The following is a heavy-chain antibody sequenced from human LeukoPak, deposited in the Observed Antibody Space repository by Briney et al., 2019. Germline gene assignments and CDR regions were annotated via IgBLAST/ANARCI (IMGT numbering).Heavy chain of an antibody. CDR3: GRDLYSSGYDVFDI. CDR1: GGSISGYY. V-gene: IGHV4-59*01. CDR2: IHDSGRT. J-gene: IGHJ3*02. Sequence: PSETLSLTCTVSGGSISGYYWIWIRQPPGKGLEWIGYIHDSGRTRYSPSLKSRVTISVDTSKNQFSLKLSSVTAADTAVYYFGRDLYSSGYDVFDIWGQGTMVTVSS. D-gene: IGHD6-19*01.